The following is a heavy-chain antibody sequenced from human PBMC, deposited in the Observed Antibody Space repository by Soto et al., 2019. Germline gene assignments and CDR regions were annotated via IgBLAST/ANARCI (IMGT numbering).Heavy chain of an antibody. J-gene: IGHJ2*01. D-gene: IGHD4-17*01. CDR3: ARGPMTTVTTWGDWYFDL. Sequence: QVQLVESGGGVVQPGRSLRLSCATSGFIFSSYGVHWVRQGPGKGLEWVAVIWYDGTNKYYADSVNGRFTISRDDSKNTLYLQMNSLRAEDTAVYYCARGPMTTVTTWGDWYFDLWGRGTLVTVSS. V-gene: IGHV3-33*01. CDR2: IWYDGTNK. CDR1: GFIFSSYG.